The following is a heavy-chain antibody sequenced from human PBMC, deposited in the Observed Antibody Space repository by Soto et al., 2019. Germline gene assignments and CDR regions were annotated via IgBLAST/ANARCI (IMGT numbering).Heavy chain of an antibody. V-gene: IGHV5-51*01. CDR3: AIQHPLDSSAWYN. J-gene: IGHJ4*02. Sequence: PGESLKISCKASGYSFTNYWIGWVRQMPGKGLEWMGTIYPGDSDTRNSPSFQGQVTFSVDKSINTAYLHWTSLKASDTAIYYCAIQHPLDSSAWYNWGQGTPVTVSS. CDR2: IYPGDSDT. D-gene: IGHD6-19*01. CDR1: GYSFTNYW.